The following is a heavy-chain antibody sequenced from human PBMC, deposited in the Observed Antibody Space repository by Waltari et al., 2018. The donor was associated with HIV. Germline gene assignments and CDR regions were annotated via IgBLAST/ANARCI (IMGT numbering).Heavy chain of an antibody. D-gene: IGHD2-15*01. CDR3: AGGGPTYYYGMDV. CDR2: ISSSSSYI. J-gene: IGHJ6*02. V-gene: IGHV3-21*01. Sequence: EVQLVESGGGLVKPGGSLRLSCAASGFTFSSYSMNWFRQAPGKGLEWVSSISSSSSYIYYADSVKGRFTISRDNAKNSLYLQMNSLRAEDTAVYYCAGGGPTYYYGMDVWGQGTTVTVSS. CDR1: GFTFSSYS.